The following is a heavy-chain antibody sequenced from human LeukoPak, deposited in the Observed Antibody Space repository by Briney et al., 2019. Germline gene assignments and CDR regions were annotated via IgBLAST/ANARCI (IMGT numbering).Heavy chain of an antibody. CDR2: INPNSGGT. CDR3: AAEGRDIVVVPAAM. Sequence: ASVKVSCKASGYTFTGYYMHWVRQAPGQGLEWIGWINPNSGGTNYAQKFQGRVTMTRDTSISTAYMELSRLRSDDTAVYYCAAEGRDIVVVPAAMWGQGTLVTVSS. CDR1: GYTFTGYY. J-gene: IGHJ4*02. V-gene: IGHV1-2*02. D-gene: IGHD2-2*01.